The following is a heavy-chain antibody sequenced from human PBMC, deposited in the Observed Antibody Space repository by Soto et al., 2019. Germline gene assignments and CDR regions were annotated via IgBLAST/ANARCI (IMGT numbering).Heavy chain of an antibody. CDR3: ARRRYDILTGYLGNWFDP. D-gene: IGHD3-9*01. Sequence: VESLKISCKGSGYSFTSYWISWVRQMPVKVLEWMGRIDPSDSYTNYSPSFQGHVTISADKSISTAYLQWSSLKASDTAMYYCARRRYDILTGYLGNWFDPWGQGTLVTVSS. V-gene: IGHV5-10-1*01. CDR2: IDPSDSYT. CDR1: GYSFTSYW. J-gene: IGHJ5*02.